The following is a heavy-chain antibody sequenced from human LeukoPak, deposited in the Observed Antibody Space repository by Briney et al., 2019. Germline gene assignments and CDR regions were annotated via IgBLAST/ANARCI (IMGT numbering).Heavy chain of an antibody. Sequence: SQTLSLTCAISGDSVSSNSVTWNWIRQSPPRGLEWLARTFYRSKWYNDYALFVKSRITINPDTSKNQFSLQLNSVTPEDTAVYYCARIGGSYSYGMDVWGQGTTVTVSS. CDR1: GDSVSSNSVT. CDR2: TFYRSKWYN. V-gene: IGHV6-1*01. D-gene: IGHD5-12*01. J-gene: IGHJ6*02. CDR3: ARIGGSYSYGMDV.